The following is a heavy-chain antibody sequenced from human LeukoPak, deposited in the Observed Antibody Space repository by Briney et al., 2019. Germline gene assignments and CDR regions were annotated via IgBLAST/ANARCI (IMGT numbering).Heavy chain of an antibody. V-gene: IGHV1-2*02. D-gene: IGHD5-12*01. CDR1: GYSLTGYY. CDR3: AKNPYEYYFDY. Sequence: ESSVNVSCMASGYSLTGYYMHWVRLAPGRGLDWMGWINPSSGDTNYAQKFQGRVTMTRDTSISTAYMELSRLRSDDTAVYYCAKNPYEYYFDYWGQGTLVTVSS. J-gene: IGHJ4*02. CDR2: INPSSGDT.